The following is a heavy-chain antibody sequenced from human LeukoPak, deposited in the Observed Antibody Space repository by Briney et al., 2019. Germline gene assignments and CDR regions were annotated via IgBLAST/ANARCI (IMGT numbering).Heavy chain of an antibody. D-gene: IGHD3-3*01. J-gene: IGHJ5*02. CDR1: GYTFTSYY. CDR2: INPSGGST. Sequence: ASVKVSCKASGYTFTSYYMRWVRQAPGQGLEWMGIINPSGGSTSYAQKFQGRVTMTRDTSTSTVYMELSSLRSEDTAVYYCARALYYDFWSGYYKEENWFDPWGQGTLVTVSS. CDR3: ARALYYDFWSGYYKEENWFDP. V-gene: IGHV1-46*01.